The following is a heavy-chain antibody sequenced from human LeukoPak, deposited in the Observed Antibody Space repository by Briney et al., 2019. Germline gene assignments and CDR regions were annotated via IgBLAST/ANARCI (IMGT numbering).Heavy chain of an antibody. D-gene: IGHD3-10*01. V-gene: IGHV4-34*01. J-gene: IGHJ4*02. CDR3: ARGGPFRPYYYGSGSYYLHYFDY. CDR2: INHSGST. CDR1: GGSFSGYY. Sequence: SETLSLTCAVYGGSFSGYYWSWIRQPPGKGLEWIGEINHSGSTNYNPPLKSRVTISVDTSKNQFSLKLSSVTAADTAVYYCARGGPFRPYYYGSGSYYLHYFDYWGQGTLVTVSS.